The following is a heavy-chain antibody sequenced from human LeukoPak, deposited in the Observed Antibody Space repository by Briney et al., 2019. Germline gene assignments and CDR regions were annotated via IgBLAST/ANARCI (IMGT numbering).Heavy chain of an antibody. CDR2: IYYSGST. CDR1: GGSLSSYY. D-gene: IGHD3-16*01. CDR3: ARGRYGWLPFDY. Sequence: ETLSLTCTVSGGSLSSYYWSWIRQPPGKGLEWIGYIYYSGSTNYNPSLKSRVTIAVDTSKNQFTLKLSSVTAADTAVYYCARGRYGWLPFDYWGQGTLVTVSS. V-gene: IGHV4-59*01. J-gene: IGHJ4*02.